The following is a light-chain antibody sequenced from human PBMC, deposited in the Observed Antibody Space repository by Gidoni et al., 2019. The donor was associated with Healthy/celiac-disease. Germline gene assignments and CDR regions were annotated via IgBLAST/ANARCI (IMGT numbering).Light chain of an antibody. V-gene: IGKV1-9*01. CDR3: QQLNSYPYT. CDR1: QGISSY. CDR2: AAS. Sequence: DIPLTQSPSFLSASVGDRVTITCRASQGISSYLAWYQQKPGKAPKLLIYAASTLQSGVPARFSGSGSGTEVTLTISSLQPEDFATYYCQQLNSYPYTFXXXTKLEIK. J-gene: IGKJ2*01.